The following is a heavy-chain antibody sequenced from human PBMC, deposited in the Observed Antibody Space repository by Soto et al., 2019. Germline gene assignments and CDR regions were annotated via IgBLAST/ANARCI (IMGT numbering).Heavy chain of an antibody. J-gene: IGHJ4*02. CDR1: GFTFSSYW. V-gene: IGHV3-74*01. Sequence: EVPLVESGGGLVQPGGSLRLSCAASGFTFSSYWMHWVRQAPGKGLEWVSRMNMDGNRISYVDSVKGRCTISRDNAKNTFYMEMNSARVEDTAVYYCVRGDGXXXXGXXYLGRHWGQGSLVTVSS. CDR3: VRGDGXXXXGXXYLGRH. D-gene: IGHD2-21*01. CDR2: MNMDGNRI.